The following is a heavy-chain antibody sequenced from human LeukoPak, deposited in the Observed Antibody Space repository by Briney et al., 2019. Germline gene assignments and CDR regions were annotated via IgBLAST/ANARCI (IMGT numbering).Heavy chain of an antibody. D-gene: IGHD3-10*01. V-gene: IGHV1-69*06. CDR1: GGTFSSYA. J-gene: IGHJ4*02. Sequence: SVKVSCKASGGTFSSYAISWVRQAPGQGLEWMGGITPIFGTANYAQKFQGRVTITADKSTSTAYMELSSLRSEDTAVYYCARGYYYGSGSYNPYDYWGQGTLVTVSS. CDR3: ARGYYYGSGSYNPYDY. CDR2: ITPIFGTA.